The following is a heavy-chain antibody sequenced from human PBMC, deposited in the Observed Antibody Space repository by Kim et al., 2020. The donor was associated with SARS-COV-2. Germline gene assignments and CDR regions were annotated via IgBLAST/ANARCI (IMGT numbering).Heavy chain of an antibody. CDR1: GFTFSSYW. D-gene: IGHD6-19*01. CDR2: INSDGSYT. V-gene: IGHV3-74*01. CDR3: AREKGITVAFDY. Sequence: GGSLRLSCAASGFTFSSYWMHWVRQAPGKGLVWVSRINSDGSYTNYADPVKGRFTISRDNAKNTLYLQMNSLRAEDTAVYYCAREKGITVAFDYWGQGTLVTVSS. J-gene: IGHJ4*02.